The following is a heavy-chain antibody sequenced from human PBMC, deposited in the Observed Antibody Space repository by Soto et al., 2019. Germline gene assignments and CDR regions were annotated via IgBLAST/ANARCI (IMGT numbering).Heavy chain of an antibody. J-gene: IGHJ4*02. CDR1: GYTFTGYY. D-gene: IGHD3-22*01. CDR2: INPNSGGT. CDR3: ASSGPRDYYDSSGYYY. Sequence: QVQLVQSGAEVKKPGASVKVSCKASGYTFTGYYMHWVRQAPGQGLEWMGWINPNSGGTNYAQKFQGGVTMPRDTSISAAYMELSRLRSDDTAVYYCASSGPRDYYDSSGYYYWGQETLVTVSS. V-gene: IGHV1-2*02.